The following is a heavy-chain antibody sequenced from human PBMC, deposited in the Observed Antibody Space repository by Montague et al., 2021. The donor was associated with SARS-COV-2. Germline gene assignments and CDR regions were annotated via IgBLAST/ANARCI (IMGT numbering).Heavy chain of an antibody. Sequence: PALVKPTQTLTLTCTFSGFSLSTSGMCVSWIRQPPGKALEWLARIDWDDDKYYSTSLKTRLTISKDTSKNQVVLTMTNMDPVDTATYYCARILVAAAGSPFDPGGQGILVTVSS. CDR1: GFSLSTSGMC. CDR2: IDWDDDK. CDR3: ARILVAAAGSPFDP. D-gene: IGHD6-13*01. J-gene: IGHJ5*02. V-gene: IGHV2-70*11.